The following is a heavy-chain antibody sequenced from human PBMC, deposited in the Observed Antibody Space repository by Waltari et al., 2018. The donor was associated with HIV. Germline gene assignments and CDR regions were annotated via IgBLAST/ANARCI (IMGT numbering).Heavy chain of an antibody. V-gene: IGHV4-39*01. Sequence: QLQLQQSGPGLVKPSETLSLTCTVSGGSVINSDYYWDFIRQSPGKGLEWIGNIYYTGTTFYNPSLKSRVTMSADVSRNQFSLRLNSVTAADTAIYYCARRPRMAAFYLYYGMDVGGQGTTVTVSS. CDR2: IYYTGTT. D-gene: IGHD2-8*01. CDR3: ARRPRMAAFYLYYGMDV. J-gene: IGHJ6*02. CDR1: GGSVINSDYY.